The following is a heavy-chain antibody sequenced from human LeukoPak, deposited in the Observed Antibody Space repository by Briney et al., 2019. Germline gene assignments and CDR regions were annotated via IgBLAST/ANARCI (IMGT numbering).Heavy chain of an antibody. CDR2: ISYDGSNK. J-gene: IGHJ4*02. CDR3: AKDMEDIVGATLYPIPDY. Sequence: GGSLRLSCAASGFTFSSYGMHWVRQAPGKGLEWVAVISYDGSNKYYADSVKGRFTISRDNSKNTLYLQMNSLRAEDTAAYYCAKDMEDIVGATLYPIPDYWGQGTLVTVSS. D-gene: IGHD1-26*01. CDR1: GFTFSSYG. V-gene: IGHV3-30*18.